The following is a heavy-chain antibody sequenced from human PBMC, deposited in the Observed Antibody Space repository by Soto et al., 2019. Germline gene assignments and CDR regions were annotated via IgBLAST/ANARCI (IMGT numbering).Heavy chain of an antibody. D-gene: IGHD1-26*01. CDR1: GYTFTGYY. V-gene: IGHV1-2*04. J-gene: IGHJ4*02. CDR2: INPNSGGT. CDR3: ASGDLLSWAY. Sequence: QVQLVQSGAEVKKPGASVKVSCKDSGYTFTGYYMNWVRQAPGQGLEWMGWINPNSGGTNYAQKFQGWVTMTMAPSLSTAYMELSRLRSDDTAVYYCASGDLLSWAYWGQGTLVTVSS.